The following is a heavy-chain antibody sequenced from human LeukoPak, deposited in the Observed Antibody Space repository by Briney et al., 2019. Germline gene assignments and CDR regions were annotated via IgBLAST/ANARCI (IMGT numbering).Heavy chain of an antibody. CDR2: IHYSGST. V-gene: IGHV4-59*01. J-gene: IGHJ1*01. Sequence: SETLSLTCTVSGGSISSYYRSWIRQPPGKGLQWIGYIHYSGSTNYNPSLKSRVTISVDTSKNQFSLKLTSVTAADTAVYYCARDDYGDYTFHHWGQGTLVTVSS. D-gene: IGHD4-17*01. CDR1: GGSISSYY. CDR3: ARDDYGDYTFHH.